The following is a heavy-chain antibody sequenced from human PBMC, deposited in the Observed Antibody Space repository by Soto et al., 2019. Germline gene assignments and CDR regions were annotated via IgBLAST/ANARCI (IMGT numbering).Heavy chain of an antibody. J-gene: IGHJ6*02. CDR1: VGTRSSYA. D-gene: IGHD3-22*01. CDR2: ILPIFGTA. Sequence: SVKVSCQASVGTRSSYALSGVRQAPGHGIEGMGEILPIFGTANYAQKFQGRVTITADKSTSTAYMELRSLRYEDKAVYYGARAYYYDSSGPITGLGYGMDVWGQGTTVTVSS. V-gene: IGHV1-69*06. CDR3: ARAYYYDSSGPITGLGYGMDV.